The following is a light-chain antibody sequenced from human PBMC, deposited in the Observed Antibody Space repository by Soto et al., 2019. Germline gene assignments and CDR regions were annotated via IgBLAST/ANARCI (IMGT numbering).Light chain of an antibody. CDR2: LEGTGTY. V-gene: IGLV4-60*03. J-gene: IGLJ3*02. Sequence: QLVLTQSSSASASLGSSVRLTCTLSSGHSRYIIAWHRQQPGEAPRYLMKLEGTGTYNKGSGVPDRFSGSSSGADRYLTISNVQSEDEADYYCETWDSDTRVFGGGTKLTVL. CDR1: SGHSRYI. CDR3: ETWDSDTRV.